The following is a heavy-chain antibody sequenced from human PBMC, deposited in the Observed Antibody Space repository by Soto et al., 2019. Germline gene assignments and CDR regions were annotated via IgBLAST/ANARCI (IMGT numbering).Heavy chain of an antibody. V-gene: IGHV3-72*01. CDR2: SRNKANSYST. D-gene: IGHD4-17*01. Sequence: EVQLVESGGGLVQPGGSLRLSCAASGFTFSDHYMDWVRQAPGKGLEWVGRSRNKANSYSTEYAASVKGRFTISRDNSKNSLYLQMNSLKTEDTAVYYCARRSYGYLDYWGLGTLVTVSS. CDR1: GFTFSDHY. J-gene: IGHJ4*02. CDR3: ARRSYGYLDY.